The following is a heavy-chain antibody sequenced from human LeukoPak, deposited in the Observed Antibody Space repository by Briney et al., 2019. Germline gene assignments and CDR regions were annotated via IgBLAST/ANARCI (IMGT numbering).Heavy chain of an antibody. V-gene: IGHV4-59*11. CDR2: SYYSGTT. CDR1: GGSITSHS. Sequence: PSETLSLTCNVSGGSITSHSWNWIRQSPGKGLEWIGYSYYSGTTNYSPSLKSRVTISLDTSKNQISLKLTSVTAADTAVYYCANSGYSGSIDYGMDVWGQGTTVTVSS. CDR3: ANSGYSGSIDYGMDV. D-gene: IGHD5-18*01. J-gene: IGHJ6*02.